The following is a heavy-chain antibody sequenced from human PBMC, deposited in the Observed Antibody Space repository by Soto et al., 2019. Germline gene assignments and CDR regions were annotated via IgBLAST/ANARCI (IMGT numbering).Heavy chain of an antibody. J-gene: IGHJ4*02. CDR2: IYYTGST. CDR3: ARSLLLYYFDY. V-gene: IGHV4-59*01. Sequence: QVQLQESGPGLVKPSETLSLTCTVSGGSIRSYSWSWIRQPPGKGLEWIGNIYYTGSTKYNPSLKSRVTISVHTSKNQFSLKLTSVTAADTAVYYCARSLLLYYFDYWGQGTLLTVSS. CDR1: GGSIRSYS. D-gene: IGHD2-15*01.